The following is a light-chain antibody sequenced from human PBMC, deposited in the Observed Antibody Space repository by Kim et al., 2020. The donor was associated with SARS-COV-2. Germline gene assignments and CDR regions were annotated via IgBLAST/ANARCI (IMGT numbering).Light chain of an antibody. CDR3: FLYYGGPRV. Sequence: GGTVTLTCGSSTGAVTSSHYTYWFQQKPGQVPRTLIYDTNKKYSSTPARFSGSLLGDKAALTLSGAQPDDEADYYCFLYYGGPRVFGGGTKLTVL. CDR1: TGAVTSSHY. CDR2: DTN. J-gene: IGLJ3*02. V-gene: IGLV7-46*01.